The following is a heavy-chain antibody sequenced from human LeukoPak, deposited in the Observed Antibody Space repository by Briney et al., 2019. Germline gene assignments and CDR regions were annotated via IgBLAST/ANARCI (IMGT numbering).Heavy chain of an antibody. Sequence: GGSLRLSCAASGFTFSNYAMSWVRQAPGKGLEWVSYISSSGSTIYYADSVKGRFTISRDNAKNSLYLQMNSLRAEDTAVYYCARDLASSWDYWGQGTLVTVSS. V-gene: IGHV3-48*03. CDR3: ARDLASSWDY. CDR2: ISSSGSTI. CDR1: GFTFSNYA. J-gene: IGHJ4*02. D-gene: IGHD6-13*01.